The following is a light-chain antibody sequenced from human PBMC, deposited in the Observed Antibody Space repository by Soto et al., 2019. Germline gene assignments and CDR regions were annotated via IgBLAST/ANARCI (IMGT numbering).Light chain of an antibody. CDR1: QTIRSNF. V-gene: IGKV3-20*01. CDR3: LQHDDSPFT. Sequence: EIVLTQSPGALSLSPGERATLSCRASQTIRSNFLAWYQHKPGQAPRLLIYGASTTATGIPDRFSGSGSGTEFTLTISRLKPEDFAVYFCLQHDDSPFTFGPGTKVDI. J-gene: IGKJ3*01. CDR2: GAS.